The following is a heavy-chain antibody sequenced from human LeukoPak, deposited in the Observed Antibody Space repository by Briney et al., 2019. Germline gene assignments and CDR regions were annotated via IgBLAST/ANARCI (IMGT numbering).Heavy chain of an antibody. D-gene: IGHD1-14*01. Sequence: GASVKVSCKASGGTFSSYAISWVRQAPGQGLEWMGGIIPIFGTANYAQKFQGRVTITTDESTSTAYMELSSLRSEDKAVYYCARAVVTTDAFDIWGQGTMVTVSS. J-gene: IGHJ3*02. CDR3: ARAVVTTDAFDI. CDR2: IIPIFGTA. V-gene: IGHV1-69*05. CDR1: GGTFSSYA.